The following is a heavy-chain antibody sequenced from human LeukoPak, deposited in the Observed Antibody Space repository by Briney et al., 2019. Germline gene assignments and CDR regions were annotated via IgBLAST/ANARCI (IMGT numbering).Heavy chain of an antibody. CDR1: GGSISSYY. Sequence: SGTLSLTCTVSGGSISSYYWSWIRQPAGKGLEWIGRIYTSGSTNYNPSLKSRVTMSVDTSKNQFSLKLSSVTAADTAVYYCARVTGYSYGPGYYFDYWGQGTLVTVSS. CDR3: ARVTGYSYGPGYYFDY. CDR2: IYTSGST. D-gene: IGHD5-18*01. V-gene: IGHV4-4*07. J-gene: IGHJ4*02.